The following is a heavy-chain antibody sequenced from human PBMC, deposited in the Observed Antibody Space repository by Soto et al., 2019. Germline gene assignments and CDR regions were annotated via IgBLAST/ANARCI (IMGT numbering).Heavy chain of an antibody. CDR1: GFMFGSYA. CDR3: AKARKYSSPYDS. D-gene: IGHD6-19*01. Sequence: GGSLRLSCATSGFMFGSYAMNWVRQAPGKGLEWVSVISGGGSTTNYADSVRGRFTTSRDSSTDTVYLQMYSLRVEDTAVYYCAKARKYSSPYDSWGQGTLVTVSS. J-gene: IGHJ5*01. V-gene: IGHV3-23*01. CDR2: ISGGGSTT.